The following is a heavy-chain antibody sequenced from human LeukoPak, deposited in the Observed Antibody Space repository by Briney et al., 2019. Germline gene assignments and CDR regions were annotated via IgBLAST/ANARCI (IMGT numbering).Heavy chain of an antibody. Sequence: GGSLRLSCAASGFSFDDYGMSWVRQAPGKGLEWLSGINWKTGATGYSDSVKGRFTISKDNTRNSLYLQMNSLRAEDTAFYYCARETSARGVSTHWGQGTLVTVSS. CDR3: ARETSARGVSTH. CDR1: GFSFDDYG. V-gene: IGHV3-20*04. J-gene: IGHJ4*02. CDR2: INWKTGAT. D-gene: IGHD3-10*01.